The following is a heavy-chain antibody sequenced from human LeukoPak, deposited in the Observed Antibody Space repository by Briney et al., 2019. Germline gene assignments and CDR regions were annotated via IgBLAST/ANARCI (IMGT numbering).Heavy chain of an antibody. CDR3: RTFLDAFDI. CDR1: GFTFSSYA. Sequence: GGSLRLSCAASGFTFSSYAMSWVRQAPGKGLEWVAVISYDGSNKYYADSVKGRFTISRDNSKNTLYLQMNSLRAEDTAVYYCRTFLDAFDIWGQGTMVTVSS. J-gene: IGHJ3*02. CDR2: ISYDGSNK. V-gene: IGHV3-30*04. D-gene: IGHD2/OR15-2a*01.